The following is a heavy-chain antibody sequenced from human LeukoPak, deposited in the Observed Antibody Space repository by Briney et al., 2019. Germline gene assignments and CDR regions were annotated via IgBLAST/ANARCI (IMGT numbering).Heavy chain of an antibody. CDR1: GFTFSSYA. CDR2: INPNSGGT. Sequence: GGSLRLSCAASGFTFSSYAMHWVRQAPGQGLEWMGWINPNSGGTNYAQKFQGRVTMTRDTSISTAYMELSRLRSDDTAVYYCAREEDNYGEHYDFDYWGQGTLVTVFS. CDR3: AREEDNYGEHYDFDY. J-gene: IGHJ4*02. D-gene: IGHD4-17*01. V-gene: IGHV1-2*02.